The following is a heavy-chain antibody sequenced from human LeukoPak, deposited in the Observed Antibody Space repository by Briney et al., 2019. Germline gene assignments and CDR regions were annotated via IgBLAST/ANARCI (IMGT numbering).Heavy chain of an antibody. Sequence: ASVTASCKASGYTFTGYYMHWVRQAPGQGLEWMGWINPNSGGTNYAQKFQGRVTMTRDTSISTAYMELSRLRSDDTAVYYCARDGRGSRSSWFDPWGQGTLVIVSS. D-gene: IGHD3-10*01. CDR2: INPNSGGT. CDR3: ARDGRGSRSSWFDP. J-gene: IGHJ5*02. CDR1: GYTFTGYY. V-gene: IGHV1-2*02.